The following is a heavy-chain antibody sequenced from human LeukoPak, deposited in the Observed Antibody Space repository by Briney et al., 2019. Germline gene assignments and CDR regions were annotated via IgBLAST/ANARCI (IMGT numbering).Heavy chain of an antibody. CDR1: GGTFNIYA. CDR3: ASIDYCDILTGAPLDY. V-gene: IGHV1-69*13. D-gene: IGHD3-9*01. CDR2: IIPIFNTA. Sequence: ASVKVSCKASGGTFNIYAISWVRQAPGQGLEWMGGIIPIFNTANSAQKFQGRVTITADESTSTAYMELSSLRSEDTAVYFCASIDYCDILTGAPLDYWGQGTLVTVSS. J-gene: IGHJ4*02.